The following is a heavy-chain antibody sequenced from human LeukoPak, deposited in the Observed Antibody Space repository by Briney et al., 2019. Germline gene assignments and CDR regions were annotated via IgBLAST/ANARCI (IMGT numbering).Heavy chain of an antibody. CDR2: INHSGST. D-gene: IGHD3-10*01. J-gene: IGHJ4*02. V-gene: IGHV4-34*01. CDR1: GGSFSGYY. CDR3: ARAAGGWFGELFPGATPGIGPRFDY. Sequence: SETLSLTCAVYGGSFSGYYWSWIRQPPGKGLEWIGEINHSGSTNYNPSLKSRVTISVDTSKNQFSLKLSSVTAADTAVYYCARAAGGWFGELFPGATPGIGPRFDYWGQGTLVTVSS.